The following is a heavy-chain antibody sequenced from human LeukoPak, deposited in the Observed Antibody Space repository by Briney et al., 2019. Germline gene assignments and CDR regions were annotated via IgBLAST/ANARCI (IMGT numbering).Heavy chain of an antibody. D-gene: IGHD2-2*01. Sequence: KSGGSLRLSCAASGFTFSSYWMSWVRQSPEKGLEWVANIKQDGSEQYYVDSVQGRFTISRDNAKNSLSLEMNSLRAEDTAVYYCARQIIVVPAAIYFDYWGQGAPVTVSS. CDR3: ARQIIVVPAAIYFDY. CDR1: GFTFSSYW. J-gene: IGHJ4*02. V-gene: IGHV3-7*01. CDR2: IKQDGSEQ.